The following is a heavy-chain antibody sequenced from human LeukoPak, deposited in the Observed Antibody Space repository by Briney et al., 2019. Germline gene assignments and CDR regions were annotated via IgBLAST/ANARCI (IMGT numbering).Heavy chain of an antibody. J-gene: IGHJ3*02. CDR2: ISRNGGST. D-gene: IGHD4/OR15-4a*01. Sequence: GGSLRLSCAASGFTFSSYAMSWVRQAPGKGLEYVSGISRNGGSTYYADSVKGRFTISRDNSKNTLYLQMSSLRAEDTAVYYCVKESGFMVAPNSAFDIWGQGTMVTVSS. CDR3: VKESGFMVAPNSAFDI. CDR1: GFTFSSYA. V-gene: IGHV3-64D*06.